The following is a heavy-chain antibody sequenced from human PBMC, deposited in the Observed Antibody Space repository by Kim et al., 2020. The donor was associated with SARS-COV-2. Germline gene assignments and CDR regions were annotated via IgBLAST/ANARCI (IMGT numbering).Heavy chain of an antibody. CDR1: GGSFSGYY. CDR3: ARYIVVVPAAIRGYNWFDP. D-gene: IGHD2-2*01. CDR2: INHSGST. Sequence: SETLSLTCAVYGGSFSGYYWSWIRQPPGKGLEWIGEINHSGSTNYNPSLKSRVTISVDTSKNQFSLKLSSVTAADTAVYYCARYIVVVPAAIRGYNWFDPWGQGTLVTVSS. V-gene: IGHV4-34*01. J-gene: IGHJ5*02.